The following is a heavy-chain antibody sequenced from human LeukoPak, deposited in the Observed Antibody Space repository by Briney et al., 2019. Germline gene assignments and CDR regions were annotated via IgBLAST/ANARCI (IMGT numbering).Heavy chain of an antibody. J-gene: IGHJ4*02. CDR1: GGSIFSNY. CDR2: IYYTGST. D-gene: IGHD6-19*01. Sequence: SETLSLTCTVSGGSIFSNYWSWIRQPPGKGLEWIGYIYYTGSTNYNPSLESRVTISLDTSENQFSLHLSSVTAADTAVYYCARGIAVAGSDYWGQGTPVTVSS. V-gene: IGHV4-59*08. CDR3: ARGIAVAGSDY.